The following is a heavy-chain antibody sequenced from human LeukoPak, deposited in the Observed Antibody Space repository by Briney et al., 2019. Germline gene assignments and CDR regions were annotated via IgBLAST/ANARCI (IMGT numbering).Heavy chain of an antibody. J-gene: IGHJ4*02. V-gene: IGHV3-7*01. Sequence: GGSLRLSCAASGFTFSSYAMHWVRQAPGKGLEWVANIKQDGSEKYYVDSVKGRFTISIDNAKNSLYLQMNSLRAEDTAVYYCARVGGEYSGGSWDYGFDYWGQGTLVTVSS. D-gene: IGHD2-15*01. CDR3: ARVGGEYSGGSWDYGFDY. CDR1: GFTFSSYA. CDR2: IKQDGSEK.